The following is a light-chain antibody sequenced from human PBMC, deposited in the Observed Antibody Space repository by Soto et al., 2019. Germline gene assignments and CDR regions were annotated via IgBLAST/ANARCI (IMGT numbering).Light chain of an antibody. Sequence: EIVLTQSPATLSLSPGDRATLSCRASQTVSTYLAWYQQRPGQAPRLLIYDVSNRATGISARFSGSGSATDFTLTISSLEPEDFAVYYCQQRGSWPPTFGGGTKVEI. CDR3: QQRGSWPPT. CDR2: DVS. CDR1: QTVSTY. V-gene: IGKV3-11*01. J-gene: IGKJ4*01.